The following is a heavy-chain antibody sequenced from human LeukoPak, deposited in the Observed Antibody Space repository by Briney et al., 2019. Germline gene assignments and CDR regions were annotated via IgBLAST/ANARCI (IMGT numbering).Heavy chain of an antibody. CDR3: ARAAF. CDR1: GYTFTGYY. V-gene: IGHV7-4-1*02. Sequence: ASVKVSCKASGYTFTGYYMHWVRQAPGQGLEWMGWINTNTENPTYAQGFTGRFVFSLDTSVSTAYLQISSLKAEDTAIYYCARAAFWGQGTLVTVSS. CDR2: INTNTENP. J-gene: IGHJ4*02.